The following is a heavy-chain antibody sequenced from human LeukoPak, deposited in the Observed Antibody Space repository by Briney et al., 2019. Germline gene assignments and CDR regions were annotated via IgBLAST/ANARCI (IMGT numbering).Heavy chain of an antibody. V-gene: IGHV3-23*01. D-gene: IGHD5-18*01. Sequence: GGSLRLSCEASGFTFGIHATYSVRQAPGNGLEWVAGLFGGGGSPHYEDPVKGRLTISRDNSRNTVYLQINSLRAEDTAVYYCGKTTVGYSSGQKPAWPVDYWGQGTLVTVSS. CDR1: GFTFGIHA. J-gene: IGHJ4*02. CDR3: GKTTVGYSSGQKPAWPVDY. CDR2: LFGGGGSP.